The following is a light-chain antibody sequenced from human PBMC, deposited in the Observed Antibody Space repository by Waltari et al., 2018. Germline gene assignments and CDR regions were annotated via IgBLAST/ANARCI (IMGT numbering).Light chain of an antibody. J-gene: IGKJ1*01. CDR3: QMYVRLPVT. V-gene: IGKV3-20*01. Sequence: SIRGLQGVGGAWGWYQEEPGQAPRLLIYDASSRATGIPDRFSGSGSVTDFSLTISRVEPEDFAVYYCQMYVRLPVTFGQGTKVEVK. CDR1: QGVGGA. CDR2: DAS.